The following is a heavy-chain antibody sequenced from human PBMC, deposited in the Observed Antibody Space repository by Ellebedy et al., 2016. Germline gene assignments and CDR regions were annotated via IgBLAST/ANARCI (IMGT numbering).Heavy chain of an antibody. CDR2: ISGSGGST. Sequence: GESLKISXAASGFTFSSYAMSWVRQAPGKGLEWVSAISGSGGSTYYADSVKGRFTISRDNSKNTLYLQMNSLRAEDTAVYYCAKESGSYFEDHFDYWGQGTLVTVSS. CDR3: AKESGSYFEDHFDY. V-gene: IGHV3-23*01. D-gene: IGHD1-26*01. CDR1: GFTFSSYA. J-gene: IGHJ4*02.